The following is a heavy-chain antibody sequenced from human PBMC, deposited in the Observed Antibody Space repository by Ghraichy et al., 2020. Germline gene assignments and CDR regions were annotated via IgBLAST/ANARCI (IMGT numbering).Heavy chain of an antibody. CDR1: GFTFSRYW. J-gene: IGHJ4*01. V-gene: IGHV3-7*03. D-gene: IGHD3-10*01. CDR2: IKGDESEK. CDR3: ARVRRGVRATRFDVDH. Sequence: GGSLRLSCAASGFTFSRYWMNWVRQAPGKGLEWVANIKGDESEKYYVDSVKGRFTISRDNANNSLFLQVNSLRAGDTAVYYCARVRRGVRATRFDVDHWGQGTPVTVSS.